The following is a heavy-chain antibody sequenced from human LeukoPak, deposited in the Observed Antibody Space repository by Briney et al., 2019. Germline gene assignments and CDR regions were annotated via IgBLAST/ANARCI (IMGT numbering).Heavy chain of an antibody. CDR2: IYHSGST. D-gene: IGHD6-6*01. J-gene: IGHJ4*02. CDR3: ARWGIAARIDY. V-gene: IGHV4-4*02. Sequence: GTLSLTCAVSGGSISSSNWWSWVRQPPGKGLEWIGEIYHSGSTNYNPSLKSRATISVDKSKNQFSLKLSSMTAADTAVYYCARWGIAARIDYWGQGTLVTVSS. CDR1: GGSISSSNW.